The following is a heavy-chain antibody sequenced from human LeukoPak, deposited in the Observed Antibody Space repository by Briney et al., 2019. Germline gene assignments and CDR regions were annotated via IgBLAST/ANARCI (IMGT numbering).Heavy chain of an antibody. V-gene: IGHV4-59*08. D-gene: IGHD6-13*01. J-gene: IGHJ3*02. CDR3: AGAGMVPYAFDM. CDR2: IYNSRST. Sequence: SGTLSPTCSVSAGSISSYYWSWIRQPTGKELEWIGFIYNSRSTNYNPTLKSRVTISVDTSKNQFSLRLNSATAADTAVYYCAGAGMVPYAFDMWGQGTMVTVSS. CDR1: AGSISSYY.